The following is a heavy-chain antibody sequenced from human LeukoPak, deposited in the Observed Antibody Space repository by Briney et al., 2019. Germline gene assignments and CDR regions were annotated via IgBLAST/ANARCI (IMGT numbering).Heavy chain of an antibody. D-gene: IGHD2-21*01. V-gene: IGHV3-48*01. J-gene: IGHJ4*02. CDR1: GFNFGIYS. CDR2: ISSSSTAI. CDR3: ARGRVRDY. Sequence: GGSLRLSCVGSGFNFGIYSINWVRQAPGKGLEWLSFISSSSTAIYYADSVKGRFTVSRDNAKNSAYLQMNSLRADDTAVYYCARGRVRDYWGQGTLVTVSS.